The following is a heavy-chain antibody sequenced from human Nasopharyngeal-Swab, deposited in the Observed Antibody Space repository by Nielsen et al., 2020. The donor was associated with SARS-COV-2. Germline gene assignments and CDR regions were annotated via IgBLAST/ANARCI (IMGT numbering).Heavy chain of an antibody. CDR1: GGSISSYY. V-gene: IGHV4-59*01. Sequence: SETLSLTCTVSGGSISSYYWSWIRQPPGKGLEWIGCIYYSGSTNYNPSLKSRVTISVDTSKNQFSLKLSSVTAADTAVYYCARGYTLPLYSSSWFDYWGQGTLVTVSS. J-gene: IGHJ5*01. CDR3: ARGYTLPLYSSSWFDY. CDR2: IYYSGST. D-gene: IGHD6-13*01.